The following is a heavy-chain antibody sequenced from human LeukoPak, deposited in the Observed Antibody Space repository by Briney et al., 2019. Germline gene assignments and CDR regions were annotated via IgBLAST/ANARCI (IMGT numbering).Heavy chain of an antibody. CDR3: AKDPTAYYYDSSGCLDY. V-gene: IGHV3-23*01. J-gene: IGHJ4*02. Sequence: GGSLRLSCAASGFTFSSYAMSWVRQAPGKGLEWVSAISGSGGSTYYADSVKGRFTISRDNSKNTLYLQMNSLRAEDTAVYYCAKDPTAYYYDSSGCLDYWGQGTLVTVSS. CDR2: ISGSGGST. CDR1: GFTFSSYA. D-gene: IGHD3-22*01.